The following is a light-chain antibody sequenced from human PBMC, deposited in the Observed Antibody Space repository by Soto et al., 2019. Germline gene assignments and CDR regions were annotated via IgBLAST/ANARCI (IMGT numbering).Light chain of an antibody. CDR2: DAS. Sequence: EIVMTQSPATLSVSPGDRGTLSCRASQSVSSHLAWYQQKPGQAPRLLIYDASTRATGIPARFSGSGSGTEFTLSIRSLQSEDVAVYYCQQYNKWPPFMYTFGQGTKLEIK. J-gene: IGKJ2*01. CDR1: QSVSSH. CDR3: QQYNKWPPFMYT. V-gene: IGKV3-15*01.